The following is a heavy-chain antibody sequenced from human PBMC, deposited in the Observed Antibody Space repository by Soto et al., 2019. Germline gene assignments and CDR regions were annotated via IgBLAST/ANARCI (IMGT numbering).Heavy chain of an antibody. V-gene: IGHV3-30*03. CDR1: GFTFSTYG. J-gene: IGHJ6*02. D-gene: IGHD2-21*01. Sequence: QVQLVESGGGVVQPGRSLRLSCAASGFTFSTYGMHWVRQAPGKGLEWVAVISYDGSNKYYADSVKGRFTISRDNSKNTLYLPMTSLRPEDTAVYDFATGGETDGEYSGANFYGMDVWGQGTTVTVSS. CDR3: ATGGETDGEYSGANFYGMDV. CDR2: ISYDGSNK.